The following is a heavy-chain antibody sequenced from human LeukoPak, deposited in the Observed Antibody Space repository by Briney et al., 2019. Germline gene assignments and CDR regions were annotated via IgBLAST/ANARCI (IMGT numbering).Heavy chain of an antibody. J-gene: IGHJ5*02. D-gene: IGHD6-19*01. Sequence: SETLSLTCTVSGGSISSYYWGWIRQPPGKGLEWIGSIYYSGSTYYNPSLKSRVTISVDTSKNQFSLKLSSVTAADTAVYYCARAGGAVAAIGWFDPWGQGTLVTVSS. V-gene: IGHV4-39*07. CDR1: GGSISSYY. CDR3: ARAGGAVAAIGWFDP. CDR2: IYYSGST.